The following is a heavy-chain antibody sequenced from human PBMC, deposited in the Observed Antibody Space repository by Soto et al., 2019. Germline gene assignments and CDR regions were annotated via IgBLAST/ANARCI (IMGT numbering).Heavy chain of an antibody. CDR2: FDPEEGKM. CDR3: ATDLGVALAPLSILYFQQ. CDR1: GYSLNELC. J-gene: IGHJ1*01. Sequence: AASVKFSCKVSGYSLNELCMHWVRQPPGKGLEWIGGFDPEEGKMIYAQTFQGRVTMTEDTSTDTAYMELNSLTSEDTAIYYCATDLGVALAPLSILYFQQWGQGTVVTVSS. V-gene: IGHV1-24*01. D-gene: IGHD3-10*01.